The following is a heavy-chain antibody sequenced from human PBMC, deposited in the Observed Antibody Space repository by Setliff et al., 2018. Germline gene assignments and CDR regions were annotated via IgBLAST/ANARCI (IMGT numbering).Heavy chain of an antibody. CDR2: MNPNSGNT. CDR1: GYAFTSYD. V-gene: IGHV1-8*01. CDR3: ATVSPGGYSYGLDY. J-gene: IGHJ4*02. Sequence: ASVKVSCKASGYAFTSYDINWVRQATGQGLEWMGWMNPNSGNTGYAQKFQGRVTMTEDTSTDTAYMELSSLRSEDTAVYYCATVSPGGYSYGLDYWGQGTLVTVSS. D-gene: IGHD5-18*01.